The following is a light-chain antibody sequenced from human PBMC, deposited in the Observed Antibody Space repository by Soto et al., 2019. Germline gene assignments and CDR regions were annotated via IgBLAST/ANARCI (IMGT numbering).Light chain of an antibody. Sequence: EIVMTQSPATLSVSPGERATLSCRASQSVSSNLAWYQQKPGQAPRLLIYGPSTRATGIPARFSGSGSGTEFTLTISSLKSEDFAVYYCQQYNNWQRTFGQGTKVEIK. CDR1: QSVSSN. CDR3: QQYNNWQRT. J-gene: IGKJ1*01. V-gene: IGKV3-15*01. CDR2: GPS.